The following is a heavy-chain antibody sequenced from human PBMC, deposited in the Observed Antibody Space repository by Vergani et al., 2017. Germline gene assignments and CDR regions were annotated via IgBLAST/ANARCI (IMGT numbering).Heavy chain of an antibody. V-gene: IGHV3-30-3*01. CDR2: ISYDGSNK. D-gene: IGHD3-10*01. CDR1: GFSFPGYA. CDR3: AREGRFGELLQVGAFDI. Sequence: VQLLESGGGLVQPGGSLRLSCEASGFSFPGYAMHWVRQAPGKGLEWVAVISYDGSNKYYADSVKGRFTISRDNSKNTLYLQMNSLRAEDTAVYYCAREGRFGELLQVGAFDIWGQGTMVTVSS. J-gene: IGHJ3*02.